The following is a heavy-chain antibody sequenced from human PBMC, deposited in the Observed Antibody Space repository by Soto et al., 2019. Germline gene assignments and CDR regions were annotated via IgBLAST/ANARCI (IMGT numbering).Heavy chain of an antibody. D-gene: IGHD2-2*01. CDR3: AKPEGYCRTTTCSNFDY. V-gene: IGHV5-51*01. Sequence: GESLKISCKGSGFTFTSYWIAWVRQMPGKGLEWMGIIYPGDSDTSYSPSFQGQVTISADKSINTAYLHWSSLKASDTAIYYCAKPEGYCRTTTCSNFDYWGQGTLVNVSS. J-gene: IGHJ4*02. CDR1: GFTFTSYW. CDR2: IYPGDSDT.